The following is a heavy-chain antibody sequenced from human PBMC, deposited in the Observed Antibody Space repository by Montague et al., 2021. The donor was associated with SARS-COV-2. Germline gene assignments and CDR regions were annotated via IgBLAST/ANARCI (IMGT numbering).Heavy chain of an antibody. V-gene: IGHV3-23*01. CDR1: GFTFSSYA. Sequence: SLRLSCAASGFTFSSYAMNWVRQAPGKGLEWVSAISGSGGTTYYADSVKGRFTISRDNSKNTLYLQMTSLRAEDTAVYYCAKDLYYYDSTDYYYDFDYWGQGTLVTVSS. CDR3: AKDLYYYDSTDYYYDFDY. J-gene: IGHJ4*02. CDR2: ISGSGGTT. D-gene: IGHD3-22*01.